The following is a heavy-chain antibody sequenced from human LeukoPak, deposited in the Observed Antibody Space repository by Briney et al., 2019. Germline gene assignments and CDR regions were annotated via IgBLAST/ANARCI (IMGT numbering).Heavy chain of an antibody. V-gene: IGHV4-59*01. CDR2: IYYSGRT. J-gene: IGHJ3*02. Sequence: PSETLSPTCTVSGDSINSYYWNWTRQPPGKGLEWIGYIYYSGRTDYNPSLKSRVTISVDTSKHQFSMKLKSVTAADTAVYFCARGRWLPNAFDIWGQGTMVTVFS. D-gene: IGHD5-24*01. CDR1: GDSINSYY. CDR3: ARGRWLPNAFDI.